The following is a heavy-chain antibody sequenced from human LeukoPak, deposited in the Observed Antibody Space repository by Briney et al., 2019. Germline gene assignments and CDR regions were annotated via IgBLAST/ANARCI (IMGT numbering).Heavy chain of an antibody. J-gene: IGHJ4*02. D-gene: IGHD6-19*01. CDR1: GGTFSSYA. CDR2: IIPIFGTA. Sequence: ASVKVSCKASGGTFSSYAISWVRQAPGQGLEWMGGIIPIFGTANYAQKFQGRVTITADKSTSTAYMELSRLRSEDTAVYYCARSNRIAVADFFDYWGQGTLVTVSS. CDR3: ARSNRIAVADFFDY. V-gene: IGHV1-69*06.